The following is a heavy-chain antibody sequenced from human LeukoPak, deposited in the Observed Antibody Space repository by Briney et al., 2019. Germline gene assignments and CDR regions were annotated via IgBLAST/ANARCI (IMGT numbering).Heavy chain of an antibody. J-gene: IGHJ4*02. CDR1: GGSFSAYY. D-gene: IGHD6-6*01. Sequence: RTSETLSLTCAVYGGSFSAYYWHWIRQPPGKGLEWIGKINHGGSTTYNPSLKSRVTISVDTSKNQFSLKLNSVTAADTAVYYCAGAVFSSGRDYWGQGTLVTVSS. CDR2: INHGGST. CDR3: AGAVFSSGRDY. V-gene: IGHV4-34*01.